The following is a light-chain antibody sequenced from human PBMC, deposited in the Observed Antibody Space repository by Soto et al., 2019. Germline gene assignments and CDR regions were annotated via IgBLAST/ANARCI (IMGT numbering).Light chain of an antibody. CDR2: MVS. J-gene: IGLJ1*01. CDR3: TSPTPGSLYV. Sequence: QSALTQPASVSGSPGQSITISCTGTSSDVGNYNYVSWYQQYPGRVPKLLIYMVSNRPSGVSNRFSGSKSGNTASLTISGLQAEDDAYYFCTSPTPGSLYVFGTGTKVTVL. CDR1: SSDVGNYNY. V-gene: IGLV2-14*01.